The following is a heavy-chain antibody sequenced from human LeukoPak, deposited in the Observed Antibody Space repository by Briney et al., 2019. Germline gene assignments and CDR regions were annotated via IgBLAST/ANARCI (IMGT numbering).Heavy chain of an antibody. CDR3: AKVGKAARIIGTTSRYYYYYMDV. CDR1: GFTFSSYG. J-gene: IGHJ6*03. D-gene: IGHD1-20*01. Sequence: PGWALRVSYVASGFTFSSYGMNWVREAPGQRLESVSTIGGIGTSTYYADSVTGRFTISRDNSKNTLYLQMNSLRAEDTAVYYCAKVGKAARIIGTTSRYYYYYMDVWGKGTTVTISS. V-gene: IGHV3-23*01. CDR2: IGGIGTST.